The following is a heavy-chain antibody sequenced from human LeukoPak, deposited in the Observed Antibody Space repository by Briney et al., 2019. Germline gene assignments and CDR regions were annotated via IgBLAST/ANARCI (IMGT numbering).Heavy chain of an antibody. J-gene: IGHJ6*02. CDR2: INAGNGNT. CDR1: GYTFTSYA. CDR3: ARDRVVPAAMTYYGMDV. D-gene: IGHD2-2*01. Sequence: ASGKVSCKASGYTFTSYAMHWVRQAPGQRLEWMGWINAGNGNTKYSQKFQGRVTITRDTSASTAYMELSSLRSEDTAVYYCARDRVVPAAMTYYGMDVWGQGTTVTVSS. V-gene: IGHV1-3*01.